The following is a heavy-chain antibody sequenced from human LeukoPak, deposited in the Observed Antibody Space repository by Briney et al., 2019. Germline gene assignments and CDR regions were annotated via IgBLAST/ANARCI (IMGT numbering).Heavy chain of an antibody. CDR2: LYYSGST. CDR3: ARTYLYDSSGPYY. CDR1: GGSISSSSYY. Sequence: SETLSLTCSVSGGSISSSSYYWGWIRQPPGTGLEWLGSLYYSGSTLYNPSLKTRVTISVDTSKNQFSLKLSSVTVADTAVYYCARTYLYDSSGPYYWGQGTLVTVSS. V-gene: IGHV4-39*07. D-gene: IGHD3-22*01. J-gene: IGHJ4*02.